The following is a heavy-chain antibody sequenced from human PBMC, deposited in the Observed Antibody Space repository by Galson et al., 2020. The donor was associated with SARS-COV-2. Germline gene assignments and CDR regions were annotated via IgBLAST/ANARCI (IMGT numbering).Heavy chain of an antibody. CDR3: ARGDMGNDYFDY. CDR2: IYSEGSST. Sequence: GGSMRLSRAASGFTFSSYWMHWVRQAPGKGLVWVSRIYSEGSSTSYADSGKGRFTISGDNAKNTLYRQMNSLRAEDTAVYYCARGDMGNDYFDYWGQGTLVTVSS. J-gene: IGHJ4*02. CDR1: GFTFSSYW. D-gene: IGHD7-27*01. V-gene: IGHV3-74*01.